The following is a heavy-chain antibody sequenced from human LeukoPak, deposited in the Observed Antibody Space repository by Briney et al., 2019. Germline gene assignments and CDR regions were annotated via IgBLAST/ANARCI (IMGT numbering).Heavy chain of an antibody. CDR3: ARDPQSEYSSGWYVGWFDP. D-gene: IGHD6-19*01. CDR2: INHSGST. V-gene: IGHV4-34*01. Sequence: PSATLSLTCAVYGGSFSGYYWSWIRQPPGKGLEWIGEINHSGSTNYNPSLKSRVTISVDTSKNQFSLKLSSVTAADTAVYYCARDPQSEYSSGWYVGWFDPWGQGTLVTVSS. J-gene: IGHJ5*02. CDR1: GGSFSGYY.